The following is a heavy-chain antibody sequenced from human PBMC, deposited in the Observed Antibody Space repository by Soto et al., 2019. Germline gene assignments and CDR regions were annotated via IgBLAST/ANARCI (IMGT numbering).Heavy chain of an antibody. V-gene: IGHV4-30-4*01. CDR1: GASICSGYHY. D-gene: IGHD3-10*01. Sequence: PSETLSLTCTVSGASICSGYHYWRWIRQPPGKGLEWIGYIFYSGTAYYNPSLKSRLTISVDTSKNQLSLKLSSVTAEDTAVYYCARTDYGTAYFDPWGQGSLVTVSS. CDR3: ARTDYGTAYFDP. J-gene: IGHJ5*02. CDR2: IFYSGTA.